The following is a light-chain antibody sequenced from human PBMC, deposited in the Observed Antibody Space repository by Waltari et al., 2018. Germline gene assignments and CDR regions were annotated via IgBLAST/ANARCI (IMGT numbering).Light chain of an antibody. CDR3: CSYAGNSMI. CDR1: SSDIGAYMY. CDR2: DIK. J-gene: IGLJ2*01. Sequence: QSALTQPRSVSGSPGQPVTISCSGTSSDIGAYMYVSWYQQHPGKAPRLIIYDIKKRPSGVPDRFSGSKSGNTASLTISGLQPDDGADYFCCSYAGNSMIFGGGTMLTVL. V-gene: IGLV2-11*01.